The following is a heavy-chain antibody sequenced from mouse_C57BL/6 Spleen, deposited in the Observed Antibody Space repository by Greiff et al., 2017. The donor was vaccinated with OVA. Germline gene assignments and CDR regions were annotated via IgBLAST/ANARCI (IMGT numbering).Heavy chain of an antibody. D-gene: IGHD2-1*01. V-gene: IGHV1-52*01. CDR2: IDPSDSET. Sequence: QVQLQQPGAELVRPGSSVKLSCKASGYTFTSYWMHWVKQRPIQGLEWIGNIDPSDSETHYNQKFKDKATLTVDKSSSTAYMQLSSLTSEASAVYYCATGYYGNTWFAYWGQGTLVTVSA. J-gene: IGHJ3*01. CDR3: ATGYYGNTWFAY. CDR1: GYTFTSYW.